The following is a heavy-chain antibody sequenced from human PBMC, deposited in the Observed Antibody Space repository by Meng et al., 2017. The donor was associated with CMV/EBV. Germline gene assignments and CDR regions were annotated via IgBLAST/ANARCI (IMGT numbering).Heavy chain of an antibody. CDR3: ANRYSGYEDVWYFDY. Sequence: GESLKISCTMSGFTLSSYGMHWVRQAPGKGLEWVAFLRDDGSNTYHADSVKGRFTISRDNSKNTLYLQMNSLRAEDTAVYYCANRYSGYEDVWYFDYWGQGTLVTVSS. D-gene: IGHD5-12*01. CDR1: GFTLSSYG. V-gene: IGHV3-30*02. CDR2: LRDDGSNT. J-gene: IGHJ4*02.